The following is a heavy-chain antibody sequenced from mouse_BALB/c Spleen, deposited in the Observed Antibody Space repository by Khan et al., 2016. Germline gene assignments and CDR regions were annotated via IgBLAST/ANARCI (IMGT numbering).Heavy chain of an antibody. CDR2: ITTETEEP. D-gene: IGHD1-1*01. CDR1: GYTFTDSS. Sequence: QIQLVQSGPELKKPGETVRISCKASGYTFTDSSMHWVKQAPGKGLKWMGWITTETEEPTYADDFKGRFAFSLDTSASTAYLQIDNLKTEDTATYFCTPYNYELCCDSWGQGTTLTVSA. CDR3: TPYNYELCCDS. J-gene: IGHJ2*01. V-gene: IGHV9-2-1*01.